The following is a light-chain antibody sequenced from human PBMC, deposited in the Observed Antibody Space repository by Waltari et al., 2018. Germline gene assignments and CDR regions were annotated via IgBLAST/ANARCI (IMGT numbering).Light chain of an antibody. Sequence: QSALIQPASVSGSPGQSITISCTGSRCDLGGYDFVSWYQRRPGKAPQLLISVVSRRPSAVSKRFSGSKSGNRASLTISGLRPEDEGYYYCSSYTSRNTHVIFGGGTKLTVL. CDR2: VVS. J-gene: IGLJ2*01. CDR1: RCDLGGYDF. CDR3: SSYTSRNTHVI. V-gene: IGLV2-14*03.